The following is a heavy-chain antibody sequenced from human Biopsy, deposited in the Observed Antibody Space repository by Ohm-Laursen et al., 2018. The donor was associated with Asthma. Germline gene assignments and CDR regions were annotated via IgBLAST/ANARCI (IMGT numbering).Heavy chain of an antibody. V-gene: IGHV3-48*02. Sequence: SLRLSCTASGFTFSSYSMNWVRQAPGKGLEWVSYISSSSSTIYYADSVKGRFTISRDNAKNSLHLQMNSLRDEDTAVYYCARDAGYCGGDCYSLLEYYYYYYGMDVWGQGTTVTVSS. CDR3: ARDAGYCGGDCYSLLEYYYYYYGMDV. D-gene: IGHD2-21*02. CDR1: GFTFSSYS. CDR2: ISSSSSTI. J-gene: IGHJ6*02.